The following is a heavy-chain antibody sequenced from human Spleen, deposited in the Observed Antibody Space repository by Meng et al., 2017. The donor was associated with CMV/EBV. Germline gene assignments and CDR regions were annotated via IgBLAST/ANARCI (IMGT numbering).Heavy chain of an antibody. Sequence: GESLKISCAASGFTFSSYAMNWVRPAPGKGLEWVSYISSRSHTIQYADSVQGRFTISRDNAKNSLYLQMNSLRAEDTAVYYCARDMGSHCTSSRCYTGDAFDIWGQGTVVTVSS. CDR1: GFTFSSYA. D-gene: IGHD2-2*02. CDR3: ARDMGSHCTSSRCYTGDAFDI. J-gene: IGHJ3*02. V-gene: IGHV3-48*04. CDR2: ISSRSHTI.